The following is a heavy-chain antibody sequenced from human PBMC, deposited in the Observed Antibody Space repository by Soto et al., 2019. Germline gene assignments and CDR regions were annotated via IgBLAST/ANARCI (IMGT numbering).Heavy chain of an antibody. CDR3: ANARRSSSCRCFHMDI. V-gene: IGHV3-23*01. CDR1: GFTFSSYA. J-gene: IGHJ6*03. Sequence: EVQLLESGGGLVQPGGSLRLSCAASGFTFSSYAMSWVRQAPGKGLECVSAVSGSGGSTYYADSVKGRFTISRDKATNTLSWPMHWLKVEDTAVYYCANARRSSSCRCFHMDIWCKGTTVSVCS. CDR2: VSGSGGST. D-gene: IGHD6-19*01.